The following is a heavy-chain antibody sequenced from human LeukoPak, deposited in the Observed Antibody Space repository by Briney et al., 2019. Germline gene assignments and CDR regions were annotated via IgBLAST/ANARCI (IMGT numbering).Heavy chain of an antibody. Sequence: GGSLRLSCAASGFTVSSNYMSWVRQAPGKGLDWVSVIYSDGSTYYADSVKGRFTISRDDSKNTLYLQMNSLRAEDTAVYYCARGGIVCYFDYWGQGTLVTVSS. V-gene: IGHV3-66*01. D-gene: IGHD3-16*01. CDR3: ARGGIVCYFDY. CDR1: GFTVSSNY. CDR2: IYSDGST. J-gene: IGHJ4*02.